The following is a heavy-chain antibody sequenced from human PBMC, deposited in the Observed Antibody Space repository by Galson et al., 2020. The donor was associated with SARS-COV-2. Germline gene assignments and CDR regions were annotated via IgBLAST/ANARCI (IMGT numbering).Heavy chain of an antibody. J-gene: IGHJ4*02. CDR2: ISAQTGNT. Sequence: ASVKVSCKASGYTFSSYGVSWALQAPGQGLEWMGWISAQTGNTNYAQNLQGRVTLTTDKSTSTAYMELRSLRSDDTAVYYCARDRLGYCTGGVCYRSDYWGQGTLVSVSS. CDR3: ARDRLGYCTGGVCYRSDY. CDR1: GYTFSSYG. D-gene: IGHD2-8*02. V-gene: IGHV1-18*01.